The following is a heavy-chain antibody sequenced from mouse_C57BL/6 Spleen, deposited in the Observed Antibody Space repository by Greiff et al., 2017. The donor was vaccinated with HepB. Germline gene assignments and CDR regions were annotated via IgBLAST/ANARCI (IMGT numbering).Heavy chain of an antibody. J-gene: IGHJ4*01. CDR2: IDPSDSYT. V-gene: IGHV1-69*01. D-gene: IGHD2-13*01. Sequence: QVQLQQSGAELVMPGASVKLSCKASGYTFTSYWMHWVKQRPGQGLEWIGEIDPSDSYTNYNQKFKGKSTLTVDKSSSTAYMQLSSLTSEDSSVYYCARRGCDLTIAMDYWGQGTSVTVSS. CDR1: GYTFTSYW. CDR3: ARRGCDLTIAMDY.